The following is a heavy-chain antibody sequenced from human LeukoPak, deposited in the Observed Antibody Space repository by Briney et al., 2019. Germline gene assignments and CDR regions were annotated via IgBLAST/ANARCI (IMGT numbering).Heavy chain of an antibody. CDR1: GYTFTSYG. J-gene: IGHJ4*02. V-gene: IGHV1-18*01. Sequence: ASVKVSCKASGYTFTSYGISWVRQAPGQGLEWMGWISPYNGNTNYAQNLQGRVTMTTDTSTSTAYMELRSLRSDDTAVYYCARGDYGDYHFDSWGQGTLVTVSS. CDR3: ARGDYGDYHFDS. D-gene: IGHD4-17*01. CDR2: ISPYNGNT.